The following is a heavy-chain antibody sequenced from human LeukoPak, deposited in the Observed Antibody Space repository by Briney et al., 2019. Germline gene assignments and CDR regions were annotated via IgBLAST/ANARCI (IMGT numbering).Heavy chain of an antibody. CDR3: ARDQQYQLLFSRYYYYYMDV. Sequence: GASVKVSCKASGCSFTSHYMHWVRQAPGQGLEWMGGIIPIFGTANYAQKFQGRVTITADKSTSTAYMELSSLRSEDTAVYYCARDQQYQLLFSRYYYYYMDVWGKGTTVTVSS. CDR2: IIPIFGTA. D-gene: IGHD2-2*01. J-gene: IGHJ6*03. CDR1: GCSFTSHY. V-gene: IGHV1-69*06.